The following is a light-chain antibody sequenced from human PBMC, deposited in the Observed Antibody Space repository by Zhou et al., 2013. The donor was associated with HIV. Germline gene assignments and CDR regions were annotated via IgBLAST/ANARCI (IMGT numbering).Light chain of an antibody. V-gene: IGKV1-39*01. CDR3: QHYYSYPFT. Sequence: IQMTQSPSSLSASVGDRVTITCRASQSISSYLNWYQQKPGKAPKLLIYAASSLQSGVQSRFSGSGSGTDFTLTISCLQSEDFATYYCQHYYSYPFTFGPGTKVDIK. J-gene: IGKJ3*01. CDR1: QSISSY. CDR2: AAS.